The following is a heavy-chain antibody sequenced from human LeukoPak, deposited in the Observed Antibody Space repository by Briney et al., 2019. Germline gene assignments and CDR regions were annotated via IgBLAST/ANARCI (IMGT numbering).Heavy chain of an antibody. Sequence: PGGSLRLSCAASGFTFSSYAMNWVRQAPGKGLEWVSSISSSSSYIYYADSVKGRFTISRDNSKNTLYLQMNSLRAEDTAVYYCANEEYCSSTSCYSAGYWGQGTLGTVSS. V-gene: IGHV3-21*01. J-gene: IGHJ4*02. CDR3: ANEEYCSSTSCYSAGY. D-gene: IGHD2-2*02. CDR1: GFTFSSYA. CDR2: ISSSSSYI.